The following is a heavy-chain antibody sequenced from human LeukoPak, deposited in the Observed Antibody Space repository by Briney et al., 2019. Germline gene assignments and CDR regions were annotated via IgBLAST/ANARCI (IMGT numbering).Heavy chain of an antibody. CDR3: ARDYGGNSHHDAFNI. D-gene: IGHD4-23*01. J-gene: IGHJ3*02. CDR1: GFTFSSYA. CDR2: ISGSGGST. V-gene: IGHV3-23*01. Sequence: GGSLRLSCAASGFTFSSYAMSWVRQAPGKGLEWVSGISGSGGSTYYADSVKGRFSISRDKNTLYLQMNSLRAEDTAVYYCARDYGGNSHHDAFNIWGQGTMVTASS.